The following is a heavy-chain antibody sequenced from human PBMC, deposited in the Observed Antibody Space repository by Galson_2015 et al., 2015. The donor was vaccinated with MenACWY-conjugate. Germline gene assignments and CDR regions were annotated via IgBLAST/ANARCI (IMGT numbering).Heavy chain of an antibody. CDR3: ARDRRFSSRGVVTSSRMDV. Sequence: SLRLSCAASGLTVSSNYMGWVRQAPGKGLEWVSIIYSGGNTYYADSVKGRFTISRDNSKNTLYLQINSLRAEDTAVYYCARDRRFSSRGVVTSSRMDVWGQGTTVTVSS. CDR1: GLTVSSNY. CDR2: IYSGGNT. V-gene: IGHV3-53*01. D-gene: IGHD3-10*01. J-gene: IGHJ6*02.